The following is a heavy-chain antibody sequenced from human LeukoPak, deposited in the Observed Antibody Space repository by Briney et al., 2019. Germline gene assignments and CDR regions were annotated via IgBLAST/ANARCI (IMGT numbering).Heavy chain of an antibody. CDR2: ISYDGSNK. V-gene: IGHV3-30-3*01. J-gene: IGHJ4*02. CDR3: ARTTTPHYYGSGSYALGY. D-gene: IGHD3-10*01. CDR1: GFTFSTYA. Sequence: GGSLRLSCTASGFTFSTYAMHWVRQGPGQGLEWVGVISYDGSNKYYADSVKGRFTISRDNSTNTLYLQMSSLSAEDTAVYYCARTTTPHYYGSGSYALGYWGQGTLVSVPS.